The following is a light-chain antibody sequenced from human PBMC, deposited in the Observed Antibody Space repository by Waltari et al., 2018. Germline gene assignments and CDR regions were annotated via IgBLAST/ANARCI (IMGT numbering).Light chain of an antibody. CDR1: QTVLYKSNDKNY. Sequence: DIVMTQSPESLAVSLGERATSNCRSSQTVLYKSNDKNYLAWYQHRTGQPPRLLIYGASTRESGVPDRFSGSGSGTDFTLTISSLQAEDVAVYSCQQYYSSPYTFGQGTKLEI. CDR2: GAS. CDR3: QQYYSSPYT. J-gene: IGKJ2*01. V-gene: IGKV4-1*01.